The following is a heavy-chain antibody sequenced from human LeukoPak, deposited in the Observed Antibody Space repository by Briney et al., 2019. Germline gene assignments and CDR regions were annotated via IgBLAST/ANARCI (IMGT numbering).Heavy chain of an antibody. CDR3: AKRHCRSTSCFPYYLDN. V-gene: IGHV3-30*02. CDR2: IRYDASNK. Sequence: GGSLRLSCAASGFTFSSYGMHWVRQAPGKGLEWVAFIRYDASNKYYGDSVKGRFIISRDNSKNTLYLQMNSLRAEDTAVYHCAKRHCRSTSCFPYYLDNWGQGTLVTVSS. D-gene: IGHD2-2*01. J-gene: IGHJ4*02. CDR1: GFTFSSYG.